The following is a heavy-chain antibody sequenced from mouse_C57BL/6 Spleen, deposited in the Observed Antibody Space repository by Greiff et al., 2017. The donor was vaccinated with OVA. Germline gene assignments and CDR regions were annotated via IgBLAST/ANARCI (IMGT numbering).Heavy chain of an antibody. D-gene: IGHD1-1*01. CDR2: IYPGSGST. CDR3: ARSYYGSSGYFDV. Sequence: QVQLQQSGAELVKPGASVKMSCKASGYTFTSYWITWVKQRPGQGLEWIGDIYPGSGSTNYNEKFKSKATLTVDTSSSTAYMQLSSLTSEDSAVYYCARSYYGSSGYFDVWGTGTTVTVSS. J-gene: IGHJ1*03. CDR1: GYTFTSYW. V-gene: IGHV1-55*01.